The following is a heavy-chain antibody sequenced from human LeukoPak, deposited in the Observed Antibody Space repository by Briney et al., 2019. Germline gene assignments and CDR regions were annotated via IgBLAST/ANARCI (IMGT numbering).Heavy chain of an antibody. V-gene: IGHV1-69*05. CDR2: IIPIFGTA. J-gene: IGHJ4*02. D-gene: IGHD3-10*01. CDR3: ARSPKSYGSGSYYIDY. CDR1: GGTFSSYA. Sequence: ASVKVSCKASGGTFSSYASSWVRQAPGQGLEWMGGIIPIFGTANYAQKFQGRVTITTDESTSTAYMELSSLRAEDTAVYYCARSPKSYGSGSYYIDYWGQGTLVTVSS.